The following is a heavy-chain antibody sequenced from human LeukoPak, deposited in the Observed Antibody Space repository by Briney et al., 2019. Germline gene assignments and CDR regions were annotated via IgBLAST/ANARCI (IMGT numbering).Heavy chain of an antibody. CDR3: AKGGVDY. Sequence: GGSLRLSCAASGFTFNIYEFNWVRQAPGKGLEWVSYISTSDSTIYYADSVKGRFTISRDNAKNTLYLQMNSLRAEDTAVYYCAKGGVDYWGQGTLVTVSS. CDR2: ISTSDSTI. V-gene: IGHV3-48*03. CDR1: GFTFNIYE. J-gene: IGHJ4*02.